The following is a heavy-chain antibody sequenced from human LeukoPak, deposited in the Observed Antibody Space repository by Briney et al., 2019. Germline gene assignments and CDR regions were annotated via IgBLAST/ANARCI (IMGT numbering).Heavy chain of an antibody. CDR3: AQVREVF. J-gene: IGHJ4*02. V-gene: IGHV3-23*01. CDR2: ISGNGGSA. Sequence: QAGGSLRLSCAASGFTFSTYAMSWVRQAPGKGLEWVSVISGNGGSAFYTDSVKGRFTISRDNSKNTLFLQMNSLRAEDTAVYYCAQVREVFWGQGTLVIVSS. D-gene: IGHD3-3*01. CDR1: GFTFSTYA.